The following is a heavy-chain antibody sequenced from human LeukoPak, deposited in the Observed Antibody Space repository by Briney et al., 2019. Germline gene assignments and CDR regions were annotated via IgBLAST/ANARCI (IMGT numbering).Heavy chain of an antibody. CDR2: IYYSGST. CDR3: ARHEYSSSWYFSDY. CDR1: GVSLSSYY. D-gene: IGHD6-13*01. J-gene: IGHJ4*02. V-gene: IGHV4-59*08. Sequence: SETLSLTCAVSGVSLSSYYWSWIRQPPGKGLEWIGYIYYSGSTKYNPSLESRVTISVDTSKNQFSLKLSSVTAADTAVYYCARHEYSSSWYFSDYWGQGKLVTVSS.